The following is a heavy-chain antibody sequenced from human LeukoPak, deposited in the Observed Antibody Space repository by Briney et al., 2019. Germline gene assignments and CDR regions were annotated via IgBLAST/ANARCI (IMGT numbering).Heavy chain of an antibody. CDR2: FDPEDSET. Sequence: GASVKVSCKVSGYTLTELSMHWVRQAPGKGLEWMGGFDPEDSETIYAQKFQGRVTMTEDTSTDTAYMELSSLRSEDTAVYYCATVPYDSTENWFDPWGQGTLVTVSS. CDR3: ATVPYDSTENWFDP. CDR1: GYTLTELS. D-gene: IGHD3-22*01. V-gene: IGHV1-24*01. J-gene: IGHJ5*02.